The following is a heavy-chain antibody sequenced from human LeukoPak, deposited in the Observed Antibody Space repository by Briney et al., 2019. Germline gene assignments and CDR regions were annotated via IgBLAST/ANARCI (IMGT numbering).Heavy chain of an antibody. V-gene: IGHV4-59*01. CDR1: GGSISSYY. CDR3: ARVLGELGFDP. Sequence: SETLSLTCPVSGGSISSYYWSWIRQPPGKGLEWIGYIYYSGSTNYNPSLKSRVTISVDTSKNQFSLKLSSVTAADTAVYYCARVLGELGFDPWGQGTLVTVSS. J-gene: IGHJ5*02. CDR2: IYYSGST. D-gene: IGHD1-26*01.